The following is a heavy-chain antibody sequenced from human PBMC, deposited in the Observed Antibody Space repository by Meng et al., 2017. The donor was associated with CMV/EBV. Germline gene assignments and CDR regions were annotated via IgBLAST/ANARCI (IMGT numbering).Heavy chain of an antibody. J-gene: IGHJ4*02. D-gene: IGHD2-2*01. CDR1: GGSFSGYY. Sequence: SETLSLTCAVYGGSFSGYYWSWIRQPPGKGLEWIGEINHSGSTNYNPSLKSRVTISVDTSKNQFSLKLSSVTAADTAVYYCARLSEVVVPAARGFKDYWGQGTLVTVS. CDR2: INHSGST. CDR3: ARLSEVVVPAARGFKDY. V-gene: IGHV4-34*01.